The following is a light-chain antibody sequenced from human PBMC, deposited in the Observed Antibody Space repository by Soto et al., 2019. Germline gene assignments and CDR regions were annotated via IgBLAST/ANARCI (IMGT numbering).Light chain of an antibody. CDR3: QQRSNWPPEVT. V-gene: IGKV3-11*01. J-gene: IGKJ3*01. CDR1: QSVRSS. CDR2: DAS. Sequence: EIVLTQSPDTLSLSPGERATLSCRASQSVRSSLAWYQQKPGQAPRLLIYDASTRATGIPARFSGSGSGTGFTVTISILEPQDFAVYDCQQRSNWPPEVTFGPGTKVDIK.